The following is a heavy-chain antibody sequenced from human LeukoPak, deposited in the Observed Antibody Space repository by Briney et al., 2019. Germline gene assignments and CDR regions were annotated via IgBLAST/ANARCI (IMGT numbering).Heavy chain of an antibody. J-gene: IGHJ4*02. D-gene: IGHD3-22*01. V-gene: IGHV3-43*01. CDR2: ISWNAADI. CDR1: GFTFSSYA. Sequence: QAGGSLRLSCAASGFTFSSYAMHWVRQAPGKGLEWVSLISWNAADIYYADSMKGRFTISRDNSKNSLYLQMNSLRTEDTALYYCAKGGPSYYYDSSGFGHFDYWGQGTLVTVSS. CDR3: AKGGPSYYYDSSGFGHFDY.